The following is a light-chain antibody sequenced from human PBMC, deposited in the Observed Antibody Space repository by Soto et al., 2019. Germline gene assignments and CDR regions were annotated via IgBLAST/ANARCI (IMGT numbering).Light chain of an antibody. CDR3: GTWDSSLSAGRV. J-gene: IGLJ1*01. V-gene: IGLV1-36*01. CDR1: SSNIGNNA. CDR2: YDN. Sequence: QSVLTQPPSVSEAPRQRVTISCSGSSSNIGNNAVNWYQQLPGQAPKIVIYYDNLLTSGVSDRFSGSKSGISASLAISDLQSDDEADYYCGTWDSSLSAGRVFGTGTRSPS.